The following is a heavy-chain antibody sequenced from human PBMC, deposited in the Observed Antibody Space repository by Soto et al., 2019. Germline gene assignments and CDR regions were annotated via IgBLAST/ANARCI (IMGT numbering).Heavy chain of an antibody. Sequence: QVQLVQSGAEVKKPGSSVKVSCKASGGTFSSYAISWVRQAPGQGLEWMGGIIPIFGTANYAQKFQGRVTITADESTSTAYMELGGLRCEDTVVYYCARGEIVAAVDYYDGMDVWGQGTTVTVSS. CDR3: ARGEIVAAVDYYDGMDV. V-gene: IGHV1-69*01. J-gene: IGHJ6*02. CDR1: GGTFSSYA. CDR2: IIPIFGTA. D-gene: IGHD5-12*01.